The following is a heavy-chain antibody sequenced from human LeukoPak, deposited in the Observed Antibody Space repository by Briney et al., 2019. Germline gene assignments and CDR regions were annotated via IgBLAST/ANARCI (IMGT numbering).Heavy chain of an antibody. V-gene: IGHV4-30-4*08. CDR3: ARGSYYGSVSYYLVY. J-gene: IGHJ4*02. Sequence: SETLSLTCTVSGGSISSGDHYWSWIRQPPGKGLEWIGYIYYSGTTYYNPSLKSRVTISVDTSKNQFSLKLNSVTAVDTAVYYFARGSYYGSVSYYLVYWGQGTLVTVSS. CDR2: IYYSGTT. D-gene: IGHD3-10*01. CDR1: GGSISSGDHY.